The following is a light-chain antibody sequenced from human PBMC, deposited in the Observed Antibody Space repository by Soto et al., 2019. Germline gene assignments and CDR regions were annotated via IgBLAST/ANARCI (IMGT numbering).Light chain of an antibody. Sequence: EIVLTQSPGTLSLSPGERATLSCRASQSVSSSYLAWYHQKPGQAPRLRIYGASSRATGSPDRFSGSGSGTDFTLTISRREPEDFAVYYGQQYGSSPLTFGGGTKVVIK. CDR3: QQYGSSPLT. J-gene: IGKJ4*01. CDR1: QSVSSSY. CDR2: GAS. V-gene: IGKV3-20*01.